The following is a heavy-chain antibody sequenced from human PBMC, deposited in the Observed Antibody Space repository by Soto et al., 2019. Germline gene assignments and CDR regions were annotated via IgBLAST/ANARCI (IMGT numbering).Heavy chain of an antibody. J-gene: IGHJ3*02. CDR3: VREGRSSTSCNTGCAFDI. D-gene: IGHD2-2*02. Sequence: GGSLRLSCAASGFTSWDYDISWIRQAPGKGLEWVSYISRSGNTMYYGDYVKGRFTISRDNAENSVFLQMISLRAEDTAVYYCVREGRSSTSCNTGCAFDIWGQGTMVTVSS. CDR2: ISRSGNTM. CDR1: GFTSWDYD. V-gene: IGHV3-11*01.